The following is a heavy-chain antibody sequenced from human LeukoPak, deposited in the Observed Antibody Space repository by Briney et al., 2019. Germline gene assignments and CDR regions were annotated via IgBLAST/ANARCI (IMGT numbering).Heavy chain of an antibody. CDR3: ARGLERWFDP. CDR1: GGSVSSGSYY. D-gene: IGHD1-1*01. Sequence: PSETLSLTCTVSGGSVSSGSYYWSWIRQPPGKGLEWIGYIYYSGSTNYNPSLKSRVTISVDTSKNQFSLKLSSVTAADTAVYYCARGLERWFDPWGQGTLVTVSS. J-gene: IGHJ5*02. CDR2: IYYSGST. V-gene: IGHV4-61*01.